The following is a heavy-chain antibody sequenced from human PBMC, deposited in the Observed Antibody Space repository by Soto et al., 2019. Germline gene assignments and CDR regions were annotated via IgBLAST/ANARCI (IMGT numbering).Heavy chain of an antibody. CDR3: ARVRGSGSSTSP. D-gene: IGHD3-10*01. CDR2: INHSGST. CDR1: GGSFSGYY. J-gene: IGHJ4*02. V-gene: IGHV4-34*01. Sequence: QLQLQESGPGLVKPSETLSLTCAVYGGSFSGYYWSWIRQPPGKGLEWIGEINHSGSTNYNPSLKGRVTISVDTSKNQFSLKLSSVTAADTAVYYCARVRGSGSSTSPWGQGTLVTVSS.